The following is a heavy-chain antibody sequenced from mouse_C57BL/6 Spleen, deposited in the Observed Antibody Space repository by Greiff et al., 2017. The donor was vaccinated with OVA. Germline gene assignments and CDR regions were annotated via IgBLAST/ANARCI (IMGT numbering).Heavy chain of an antibody. CDR2: ISGGGGNT. D-gene: IGHD2-4*01. V-gene: IGHV5-9*01. CDR3: ARHYDYSYYFDY. CDR1: GFTFSSYT. Sequence: EVKLMESGGGLVKPGGSLKLSCAASGFTFSSYTMSWVRQTPEKRLEWVATISGGGGNTYYPDSVKGRFTISRDNAKNTLYLQMSSLRSEDTALYYCARHYDYSYYFDYWGQGTTLTVSS. J-gene: IGHJ2*01.